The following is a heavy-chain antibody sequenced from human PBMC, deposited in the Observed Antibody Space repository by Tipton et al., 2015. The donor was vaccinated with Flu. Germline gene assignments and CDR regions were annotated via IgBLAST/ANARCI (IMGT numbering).Heavy chain of an antibody. J-gene: IGHJ5*02. CDR1: GYTFTSYY. D-gene: IGHD1-1*01. CDR3: ARDSGLNRSGKDVQLVDKKYNWFDP. V-gene: IGHV1-46*01. Sequence: QVQLVQSGAEVKKPGASVKVSCKASGYTFTSYYMHWVRQAPGQGLEWMGIINPSGGSTSYAQKFQGRVTMTRDTSTSTVYMELSSLRSEDTAVYYCARDSGLNRSGKDVQLVDKKYNWFDPWGQGTLVTVSS. CDR2: INPSGGST.